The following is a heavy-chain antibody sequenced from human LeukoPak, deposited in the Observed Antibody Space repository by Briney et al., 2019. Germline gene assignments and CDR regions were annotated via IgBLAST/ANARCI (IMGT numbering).Heavy chain of an antibody. CDR3: ARQVPLLRSLEWLLRPNFDY. D-gene: IGHD3-3*01. CDR2: IYYSGST. J-gene: IGHJ4*02. Sequence: EASETLSLTCTVSGGSISSSSYYWGWIRQPPGKGLEWIGSIYYSGSTYYNPSLKSRVTISVDTSKNQFSLKLSSVTAADTAVYYCARQVPLLRSLEWLLRPNFDYWGQGTLVTVSS. V-gene: IGHV4-39*01. CDR1: GGSISSSSYY.